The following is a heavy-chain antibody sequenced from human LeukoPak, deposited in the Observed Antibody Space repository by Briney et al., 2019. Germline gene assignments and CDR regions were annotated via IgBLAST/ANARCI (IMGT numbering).Heavy chain of an antibody. CDR2: IIPIFGTA. J-gene: IGHJ4*02. CDR3: ARTAGRTFDY. V-gene: IGHV1-69*05. D-gene: IGHD6-6*01. Sequence: SVKVSCKASGGTFSSYAISWVRQAPGQGLEWMGGIIPIFGTANYAQKFQGRVTMTRDTSTSTVYMELSSLRSEDTAVYYCARTAGRTFDYWGQGTLVTVSS. CDR1: GGTFSSYA.